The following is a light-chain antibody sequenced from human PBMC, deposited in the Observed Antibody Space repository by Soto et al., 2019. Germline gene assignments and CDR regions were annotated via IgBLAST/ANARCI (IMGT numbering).Light chain of an antibody. J-gene: IGKJ1*01. Sequence: IVLKQSPSTLSLSPGERATLSCRASQSVSSYLAWYQQKPGQAPRLLIYDASTRATGIPARFSGSGSGTDFTLTITSLEPEDFAVYYCQQRSNWPPTFGQGAKVDI. CDR2: DAS. CDR1: QSVSSY. CDR3: QQRSNWPPT. V-gene: IGKV3-11*01.